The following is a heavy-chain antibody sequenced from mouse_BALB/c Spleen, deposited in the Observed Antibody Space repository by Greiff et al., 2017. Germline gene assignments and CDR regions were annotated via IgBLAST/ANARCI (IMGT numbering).Heavy chain of an antibody. CDR1: GYTFTDYE. J-gene: IGHJ3*01. CDR2: IDPETGGT. CDR3: TSPLYDGYYRFAY. V-gene: IGHV1-15*01. Sequence: QVQLQQSGAELVRPGASVTLSCKASGYTFTDYEMHWVKQTPVHGLEWIGAIDPETGGTAYNLKFKGKATLTADKSSSTAYMELRSLTSEDSAVYYCTSPLYDGYYRFAYWGQGTLVTVSA. D-gene: IGHD2-3*01.